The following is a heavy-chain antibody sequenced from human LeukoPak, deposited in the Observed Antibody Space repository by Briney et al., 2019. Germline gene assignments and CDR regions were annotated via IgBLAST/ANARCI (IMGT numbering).Heavy chain of an antibody. D-gene: IGHD2-2*01. CDR3: AKTLGYCSSTSCYPMDY. V-gene: IGHV1-18*01. Sequence: GASVKVSCKASGYTFTSYGISWVRQAPGQGPEWMGWISAYNGNTNYAQKLQGRVTMTTDTSTSTAYMELRSLRSDDTAVYYCAKTLGYCSSTSCYPMDYWGQGTLGTVSS. J-gene: IGHJ4*02. CDR2: ISAYNGNT. CDR1: GYTFTSYG.